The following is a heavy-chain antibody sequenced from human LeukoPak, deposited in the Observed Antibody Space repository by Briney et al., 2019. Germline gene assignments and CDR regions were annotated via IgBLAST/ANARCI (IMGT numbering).Heavy chain of an antibody. Sequence: WASVKVSCKASGYTFTGYYMHWVRQAPGQGLEWMGWINPNSGGTNYAQKFQGRVTMTRDTSISTAYMELSRLRSDDTAVYYCARELMRVVRGVIGYWGQGTLVTVSS. D-gene: IGHD3-10*01. CDR3: ARELMRVVRGVIGY. V-gene: IGHV1-2*02. J-gene: IGHJ4*02. CDR2: INPNSGGT. CDR1: GYTFTGYY.